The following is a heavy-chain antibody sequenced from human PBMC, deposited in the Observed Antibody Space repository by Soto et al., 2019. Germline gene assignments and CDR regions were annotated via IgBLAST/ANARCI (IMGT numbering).Heavy chain of an antibody. CDR3: VRENYYYGMDL. Sequence: EVQLVESGGGLIQPGGSLRLSCEASGVNVSVNYMNWVRQAPGKGLEWVSVINGGGSTNYADSVRGRFTISRDTSKNTLSLQMNSLRAEDTAVYYCVRENYYYGMDLWGQGTTVIVSS. J-gene: IGHJ6*02. CDR2: INGGGST. V-gene: IGHV3-53*01. CDR1: GVNVSVNY.